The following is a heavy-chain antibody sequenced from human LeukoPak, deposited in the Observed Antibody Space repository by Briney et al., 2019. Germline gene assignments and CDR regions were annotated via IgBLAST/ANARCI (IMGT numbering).Heavy chain of an antibody. J-gene: IGHJ4*02. CDR1: GDSINTGSYY. D-gene: IGHD3-10*01. V-gene: IGHV4-39*02. Sequence: NPSETLSLTCSVSGDSINTGSYYWGWIRQPPGKGLEWIGNIYYSGSTYYNPSLKSRVTISVDTSKNQFSLRLSSVTAADTAVYYCAREVAQFRDYYGSGSYFDYWGQGTLVTVSS. CDR3: AREVAQFRDYYGSGSYFDY. CDR2: IYYSGST.